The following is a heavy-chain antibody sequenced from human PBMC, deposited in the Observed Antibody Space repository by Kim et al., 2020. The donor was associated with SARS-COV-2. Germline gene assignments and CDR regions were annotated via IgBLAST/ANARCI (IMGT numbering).Heavy chain of an antibody. CDR2: ISSSSSTI. Sequence: LSLTCAASGFTFSSYSMNWVRQAPGKGLEWVSYISSSSSTIYYADSVKGRFTISRDNAKNSLYLQMNSLRDEDTAVYYCARDLLRYFDWLSNYYYYYGMDVWGQGTTVTVSS. D-gene: IGHD3-9*01. CDR1: GFTFSSYS. J-gene: IGHJ6*02. V-gene: IGHV3-48*02. CDR3: ARDLLRYFDWLSNYYYYYGMDV.